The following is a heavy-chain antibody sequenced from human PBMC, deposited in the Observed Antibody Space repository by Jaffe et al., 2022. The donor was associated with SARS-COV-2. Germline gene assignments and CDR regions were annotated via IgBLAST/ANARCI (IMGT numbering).Heavy chain of an antibody. CDR3: ASSNPPYYYDSSGYSDAFDI. V-gene: IGHV4-31*03. D-gene: IGHD3-22*01. Sequence: QVQLQESGPGLVKPSQTLSLTCTVSGGSISSGGYYWSWIRQHPGKGLEWIGYIYYSGSTYYNPSLKSRVTISVDTSKNQFSLKLSSVTAADTAVYYCASSNPPYYYDSSGYSDAFDIWGQGTMVTVSS. CDR2: IYYSGST. J-gene: IGHJ3*02. CDR1: GGSISSGGYY.